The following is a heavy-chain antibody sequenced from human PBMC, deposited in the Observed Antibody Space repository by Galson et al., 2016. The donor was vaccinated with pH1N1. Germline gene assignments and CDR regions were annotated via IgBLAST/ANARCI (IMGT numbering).Heavy chain of an antibody. CDR3: AGSYSGYGRHFYSAMDV. CDR2: VSPVFGPA. D-gene: IGHD5-12*01. CDR1: GGTFSSYT. J-gene: IGHJ6*02. V-gene: IGHV1-69*13. Sequence: SVKVSCKASGGTFSSYTMNWVRQAPGQGLEWMGGVSPVFGPAGYPQKFRGRVTITADESTSTASMELSSLRSEDTAVYYCAGSYSGYGRHFYSAMDVWGQGTTVTVSS.